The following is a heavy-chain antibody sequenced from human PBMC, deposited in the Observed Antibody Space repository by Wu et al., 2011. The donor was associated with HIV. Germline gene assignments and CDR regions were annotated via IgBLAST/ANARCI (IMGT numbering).Heavy chain of an antibody. CDR3: ARGENSSSWFQPEYYFDY. Sequence: QVQLVQPGAEVKKPGSSVKVSCKTSGGIFSSHAISWVRQAPGQGLEWMGGIIPVFGTANYAQKFQGRVTITADKSTSTAYMELNSLRSEDTAIYYCARGENSSSWFQPEYYFDYWGQGTLVTVSS. CDR1: GGIFSSHA. CDR2: IIPVFGTA. J-gene: IGHJ4*02. V-gene: IGHV1-69*14. D-gene: IGHD6-13*01.